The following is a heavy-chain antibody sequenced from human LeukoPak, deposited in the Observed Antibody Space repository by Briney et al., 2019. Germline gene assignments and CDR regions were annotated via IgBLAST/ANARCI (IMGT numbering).Heavy chain of an antibody. CDR3: ANHMWELHYGMDV. J-gene: IGHJ6*02. D-gene: IGHD1-26*01. CDR1: GFTFSSYS. Sequence: GGSLRLSCAASGFTFSSYSMNWVRQAPGKGLEWVSSISSSSSYIYYADSVKGRFTISRDNAKNSLYLQMNSLRAEDTAVYYCANHMWELHYGMDVWGQGTTVTVSS. V-gene: IGHV3-21*04. CDR2: ISSSSSYI.